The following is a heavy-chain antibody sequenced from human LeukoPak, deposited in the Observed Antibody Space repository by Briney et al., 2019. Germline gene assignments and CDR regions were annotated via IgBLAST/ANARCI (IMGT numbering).Heavy chain of an antibody. Sequence: SETLSLTCAVYGGSFSGYYWSWIRRPAGKGLEWIGRVYTSGSTNYTPSLKSRVTISVDTSKNQFPLKLSSVTAADTAVYYCSRPKFWSGFDYWGQGTLVTVSS. D-gene: IGHD3-3*01. CDR3: SRPKFWSGFDY. V-gene: IGHV4-59*10. CDR1: GGSFSGYY. CDR2: VYTSGST. J-gene: IGHJ4*02.